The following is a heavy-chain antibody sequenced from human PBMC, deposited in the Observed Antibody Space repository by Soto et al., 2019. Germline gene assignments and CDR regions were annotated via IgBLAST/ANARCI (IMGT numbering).Heavy chain of an antibody. CDR3: ARGRGYCSGGTCYSGYYYYYYMDV. D-gene: IGHD2-15*01. CDR1: GGSFSGYY. CDR2: INHSGST. Sequence: SETLSLTCTVSGGSFSGYYWSWIRQPPGKGLEWIGEINHSGSTNYNPSLKSRVTISVDTSKNQFSLKLSSVTAADTAVYYCARGRGYCSGGTCYSGYYYYYYMDVWGKGTTVTVS. V-gene: IGHV4-34*01. J-gene: IGHJ6*03.